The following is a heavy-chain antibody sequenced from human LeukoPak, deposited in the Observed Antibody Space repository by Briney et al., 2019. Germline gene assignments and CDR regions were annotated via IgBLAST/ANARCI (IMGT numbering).Heavy chain of an antibody. CDR1: GYTFTGYY. J-gene: IGHJ4*02. CDR2: MNPNSGNT. Sequence: GASVKVSCKASGYTFTGYYMHWVRQAPGQGLEWMGWMNPNSGNTGYAQKFQGRVTMTRNTSISTAYMELSSLRSEDTAVYYCARSKQLADFDYWGQGTLVTVSS. CDR3: ARSKQLADFDY. V-gene: IGHV1-8*02. D-gene: IGHD6-13*01.